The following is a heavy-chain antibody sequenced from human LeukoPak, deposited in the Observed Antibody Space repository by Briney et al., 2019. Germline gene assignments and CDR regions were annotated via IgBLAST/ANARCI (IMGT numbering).Heavy chain of an antibody. J-gene: IGHJ4*02. CDR3: AREKYSSGSHLGEY. V-gene: IGHV4-34*01. Sequence: SETLSLTCAVYGGSFSGYYWSWIRQPPGKGLEWIGEINHSGSTNYNPSLKSRVTISVDTSKNQFSLKLSSVTAADTAVYYCAREKYSSGSHLGEYWGQGTLVTVSS. CDR2: INHSGST. D-gene: IGHD6-19*01. CDR1: GGSFSGYY.